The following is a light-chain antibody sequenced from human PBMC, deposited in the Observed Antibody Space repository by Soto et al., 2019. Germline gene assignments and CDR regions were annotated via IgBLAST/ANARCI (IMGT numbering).Light chain of an antibody. CDR3: QQYGSSPPWT. J-gene: IGKJ1*01. CDR1: QSVSSNY. CDR2: GAS. Sequence: EIVLTQSPGTLSLSPGERATLSCRASQSVSSNYLAWYQQKAGQAPRLLIYGASSRATGIPDRFSGSGSGTDFPLTINRLEPEDFAVYYCQQYGSSPPWTFGQGTKVEIK. V-gene: IGKV3-20*01.